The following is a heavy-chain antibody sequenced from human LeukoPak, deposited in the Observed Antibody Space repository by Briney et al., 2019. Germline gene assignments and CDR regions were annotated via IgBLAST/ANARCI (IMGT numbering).Heavy chain of an antibody. Sequence: PGGSLRLSCAASGFTFSSYWMSWVRQAPGKGLEWVSSISSTGSTTYYADSVKGRFTISRDKSKNTLYLQMNSPRAEDTAIYYCAKNGDRGAYCTGGTCYPYFYYYMDVWGKRTTVTI. CDR3: AKNGDRGAYCTGGTCYPYFYYYMDV. D-gene: IGHD2-15*01. CDR2: ISSTGSTT. V-gene: IGHV3-23*01. J-gene: IGHJ6*03. CDR1: GFTFSSYW.